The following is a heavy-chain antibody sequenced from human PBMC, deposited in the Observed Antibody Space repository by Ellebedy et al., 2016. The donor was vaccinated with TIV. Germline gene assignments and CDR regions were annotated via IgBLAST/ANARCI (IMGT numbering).Heavy chain of an antibody. Sequence: PGGSLRLSCGAFGFAFSSFAMGWVRRTPGKGLEGVSGLYGSGRGIWYSDSVKGRFTISRDNSKNTVYLQMNSLRAEDTGIYYCAKGRGGGSDSSAPRYYFDYWGLGTLVTVSS. CDR1: GFAFSSFA. D-gene: IGHD3-22*01. CDR3: AKGRGGGSDSSAPRYYFDY. V-gene: IGHV3-23*01. J-gene: IGHJ4*02. CDR2: LYGSGRGI.